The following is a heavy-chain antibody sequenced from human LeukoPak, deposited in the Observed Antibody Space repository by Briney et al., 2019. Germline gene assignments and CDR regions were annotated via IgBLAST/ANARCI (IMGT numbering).Heavy chain of an antibody. CDR2: INAGNGNT. CDR3: ARGILTGYYHVDY. CDR1: GYTFTSYA. Sequence: ASVKVSCKASGYTFTSYAMHWVRQAPGQRLEWTGWINAGNGNTKYSQKFQGRVTITRDTSASTAYMELSSLRSEDTAVYYCARGILTGYYHVDYWGQGTLVTVSS. D-gene: IGHD3-9*01. V-gene: IGHV1-3*01. J-gene: IGHJ4*02.